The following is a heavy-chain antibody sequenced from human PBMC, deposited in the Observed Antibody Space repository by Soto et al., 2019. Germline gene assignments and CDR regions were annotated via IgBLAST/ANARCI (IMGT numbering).Heavy chain of an antibody. D-gene: IGHD5-12*01. CDR1: GFTFSRHW. CDR2: INSDGTST. CDR3: ASPYTATIHNGLNS. V-gene: IGHV3-74*01. Sequence: EVQLVESGGGLVQPGGSLRLSCAASGFTFSRHWMHWVRQAPGKGLVWVSRINSDGTSTNYADSVKGRFTISRDNAMNTLYLQMNSLRGEDTAVYHCASPYTATIHNGLNSWGQGTLVTVSS. J-gene: IGHJ4*02.